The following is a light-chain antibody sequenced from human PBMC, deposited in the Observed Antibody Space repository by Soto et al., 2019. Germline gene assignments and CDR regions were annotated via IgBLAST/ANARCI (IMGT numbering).Light chain of an antibody. CDR2: EDI. CDR1: MNDVGSYTL. Sequence: QSPLTQPSSVSGSPGQSITISCTGTMNDVGSYTLVSWYQQHPGKVPKLLIYEDILRPSEVSSRFSGSKSGNTASLTISGPQTQDEADYYCCSYLGSPPYIFGTGSRVTVL. V-gene: IGLV2-23*01. CDR3: CSYLGSPPYI. J-gene: IGLJ1*01.